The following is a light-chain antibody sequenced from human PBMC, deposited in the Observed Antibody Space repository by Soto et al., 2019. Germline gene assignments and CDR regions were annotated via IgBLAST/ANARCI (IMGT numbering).Light chain of an antibody. CDR1: NIGSKS. V-gene: IGLV3-21*02. CDR2: DDS. Sequence: SYELTQPPSVSVAPGQTATITCGGDNIGSKSVHWYQQKPGQAPVLVVHDDSDRPSGIPERFSGSNSGKTATPTISRVEAGDEADYYCQVWHSSTDHYVFGIGTKVTVL. J-gene: IGLJ1*01. CDR3: QVWHSSTDHYV.